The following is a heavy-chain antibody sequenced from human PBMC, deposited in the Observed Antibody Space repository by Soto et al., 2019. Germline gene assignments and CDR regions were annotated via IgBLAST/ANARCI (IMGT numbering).Heavy chain of an antibody. CDR3: ARERTPRYHDFWSGYYTTHYYYGMDV. J-gene: IGHJ6*02. D-gene: IGHD3-3*01. Sequence: ASVKVSCKDSGYTFTSYGISWVRQAPGQGLEWVGWISAYNGNTNYAQKLQGRVTMTTDTSTSTAYMELRSLRSDDTAVYYCARERTPRYHDFWSGYYTTHYYYGMDVWGQGTTVTVSS. V-gene: IGHV1-18*01. CDR2: ISAYNGNT. CDR1: GYTFTSYG.